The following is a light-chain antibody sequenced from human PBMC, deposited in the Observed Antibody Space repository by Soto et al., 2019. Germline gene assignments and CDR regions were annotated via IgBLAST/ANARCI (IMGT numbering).Light chain of an antibody. CDR2: GAS. V-gene: IGKV3-20*01. CDR3: QQYGSSPRT. J-gene: IGKJ1*01. CDR1: QRVSSSY. Sequence: EIVLTQSPGTLSLSPGERATLSCRASQRVSSSYLAWYQQKPGQAPRLLIYGASSRATGIPDRFSGSGSGTDFTLTISRLEPEDFAVYYCQQYGSSPRTFGPGTKVEIK.